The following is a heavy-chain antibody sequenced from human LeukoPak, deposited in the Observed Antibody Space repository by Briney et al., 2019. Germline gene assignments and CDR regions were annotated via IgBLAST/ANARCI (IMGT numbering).Heavy chain of an antibody. CDR2: IKEDGSEK. Sequence: GGSLRLSCAASGFTFSNHWMNWVRQAPGKGLEWVANIKEDGSEKDYVDSVKGRFNISRDNAKNSLFLQMSSLRAEDTAVYFCARDRIGGEEYWGQGILVTVSS. CDR1: GFTFSNHW. CDR3: ARDRIGGEEY. D-gene: IGHD3-16*01. J-gene: IGHJ4*02. V-gene: IGHV3-7*03.